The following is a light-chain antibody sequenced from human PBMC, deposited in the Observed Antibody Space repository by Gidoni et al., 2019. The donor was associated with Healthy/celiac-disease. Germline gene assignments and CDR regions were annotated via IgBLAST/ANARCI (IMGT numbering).Light chain of an antibody. CDR1: SSDVGGYNY. Sequence: QSALTQPASVSGSPGQSITISCTGTSSDVGGYNYVSWYQQHPGKAPKLMIYEVSNRPSGVSKRLPGSKSGKPASPNNLGLQAEDEADYYCSSYTSSSTPQVVFGGGTKLTVL. J-gene: IGLJ2*01. V-gene: IGLV2-14*01. CDR3: SSYTSSSTPQVV. CDR2: EVS.